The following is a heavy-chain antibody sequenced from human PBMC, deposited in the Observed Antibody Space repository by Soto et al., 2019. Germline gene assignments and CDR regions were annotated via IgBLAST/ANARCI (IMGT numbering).Heavy chain of an antibody. Sequence: SQTLSLTCAISGDSVSSNSAAWNWIRQSPSRGLEWLGRTYYRSKWYNDYAVSVKSRITINPDTSKNQFSLQLNSVTPEDTAVYYCARDPTSQQPSLLRYNAFDIWGQGTMVTVSS. V-gene: IGHV6-1*01. CDR3: ARDPTSQQPSLLRYNAFDI. J-gene: IGHJ3*02. D-gene: IGHD6-13*01. CDR2: TYYRSKWYN. CDR1: GDSVSSNSAA.